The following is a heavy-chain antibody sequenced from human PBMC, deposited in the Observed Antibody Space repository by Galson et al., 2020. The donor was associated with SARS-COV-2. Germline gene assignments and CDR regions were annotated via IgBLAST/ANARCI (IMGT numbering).Heavy chain of an antibody. CDR1: GYTFSDYW. V-gene: IGHV5-51*01. J-gene: IGHJ2*01. CDR2: IYPTDSDT. Sequence: GESLKISCKSSGYTFSDYWNGWVRQMPGKGLEWMGVIYPTDSDTRYSPSFQGQVTISADKSISTAYVQWSSLKASDTATYYCARHVRSSSNNWYFDLWGRGTLVTVSS. CDR3: ARHVRSSSNNWYFDL. D-gene: IGHD2-2*01.